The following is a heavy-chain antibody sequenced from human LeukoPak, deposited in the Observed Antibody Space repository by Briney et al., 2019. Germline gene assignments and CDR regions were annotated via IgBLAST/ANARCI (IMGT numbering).Heavy chain of an antibody. CDR2: TYYSGST. Sequence: SETLSLTCTVSGGSISSYYWSWIRQPPGKGLEWIGYTYYSGSTNYNPSLKSRVTISVDTSKNQFSLKLSSVTAADTAVYYCARSYYQSPYYYYMGVWGKGTTVTVSS. D-gene: IGHD1-26*01. V-gene: IGHV4-59*01. CDR3: ARSYYQSPYYYYMGV. J-gene: IGHJ6*03. CDR1: GGSISSYY.